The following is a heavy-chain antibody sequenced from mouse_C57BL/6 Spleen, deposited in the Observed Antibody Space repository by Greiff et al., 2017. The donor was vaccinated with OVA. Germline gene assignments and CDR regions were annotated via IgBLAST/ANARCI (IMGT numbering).Heavy chain of an antibody. CDR2: IYPGDGDT. CDR1: GYAFSSSW. CDR3: ARTPLDY. J-gene: IGHJ2*01. V-gene: IGHV1-82*01. Sequence: QVQLQQPGPELVKPGASVKISCKASGYAFSSSWMNWVKQRPGKGLEWIGRIYPGDGDTNYNGKFKGKATLTADKSSSTAYMQLSSLTSEDSAVYFFARTPLDYWGQGTTLTVSS.